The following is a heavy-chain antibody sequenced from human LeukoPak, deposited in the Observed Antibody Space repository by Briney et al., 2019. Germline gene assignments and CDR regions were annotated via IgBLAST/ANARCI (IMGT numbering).Heavy chain of an antibody. V-gene: IGHV1-2*02. CDR3: ARQDVYSSGWYADY. D-gene: IGHD6-19*01. J-gene: IGHJ4*02. CDR2: INPNTGGT. CDR1: GYTFTGYH. Sequence: ASVKVSCKASGYTFTGYHMHWVRQAPGQGLEWMGWINPNTGGTNYAQKFQGRVTMTRDTSISTAYMELSRLRSDDTAVYYCARQDVYSSGWYADYWGQGTLVTVSS.